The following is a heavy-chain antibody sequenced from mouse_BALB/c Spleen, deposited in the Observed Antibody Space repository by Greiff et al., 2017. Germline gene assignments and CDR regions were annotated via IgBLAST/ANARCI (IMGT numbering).Heavy chain of an antibody. CDR1: GYTFTSYW. CDR2: IYPGDGDT. V-gene: IGHV1-87*01. Sequence: VQLQESGAELARPGASVKLSCKASGYTFTSYWMQWVKQRPGQGLEWIGAIYPGDGDTRYTQKFKGKATLTADKSSSTAYMQLSSLASEDSAVYYCAREGYYAMDYWGQGTSVTVSS. CDR3: AREGYYAMDY. J-gene: IGHJ4*01.